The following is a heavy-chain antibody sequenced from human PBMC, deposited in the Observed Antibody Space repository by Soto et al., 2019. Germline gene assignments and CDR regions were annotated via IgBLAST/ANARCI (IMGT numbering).Heavy chain of an antibody. CDR2: ISSSGSTI. Sequence: PGGSLRLSCAASGFTFSDYYMSGIRQAPGKGLEWVSYISSSGSTIYYADSVKGRFTISRDNAKNSLYLQMNSLRAEDTAVYYCARPYPNMDWFDPWGQGTLVTVSS. CDR1: GFTFSDYY. J-gene: IGHJ5*02. CDR3: ARPYPNMDWFDP. D-gene: IGHD2-21*01. V-gene: IGHV3-11*01.